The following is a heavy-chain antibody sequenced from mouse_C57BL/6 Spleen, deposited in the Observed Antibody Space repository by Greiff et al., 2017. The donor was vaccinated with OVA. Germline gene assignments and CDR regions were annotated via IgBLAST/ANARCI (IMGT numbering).Heavy chain of an antibody. D-gene: IGHD2-3*01. Sequence: DVMLVESGGGLVKPGGSLKLSCAASGFTFSSYTMSWVRQTPEKRLEWVATISGGGGNTYYPDSVKGRFTISRDNAKNTLYLQMSSLRSEDTALYYCARQDGFHFDVWGTGTTVTVSS. CDR2: ISGGGGNT. V-gene: IGHV5-9*01. J-gene: IGHJ1*03. CDR3: ARQDGFHFDV. CDR1: GFTFSSYT.